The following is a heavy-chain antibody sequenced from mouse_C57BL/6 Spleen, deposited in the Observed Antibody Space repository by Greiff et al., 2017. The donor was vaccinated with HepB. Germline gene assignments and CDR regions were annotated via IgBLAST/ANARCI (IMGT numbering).Heavy chain of an antibody. J-gene: IGHJ2*01. CDR3: AREDSSGYVGNFDY. CDR2: ISYDGSN. V-gene: IGHV3-6*01. D-gene: IGHD3-2*02. Sequence: EVQVVESGPGLVKPSQSLSLTCSVPGYSITSGYYWNWIRQFPGNKLEWMGYISYDGSNNYNPSLKNRISITRDTSKNQFFLKLNSVTTEDTATYYCAREDSSGYVGNFDYWGQGTTLTVSS. CDR1: GYSITSGYY.